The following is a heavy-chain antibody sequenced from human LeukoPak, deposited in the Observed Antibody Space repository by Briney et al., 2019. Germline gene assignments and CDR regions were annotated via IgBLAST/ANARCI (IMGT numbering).Heavy chain of an antibody. Sequence: PGGSLRLSCAASGFTFSSYGMSWVRQAPGKGLEWVSAISGSGGSTYYADSVKGRFTISRDNSKNTLYLQMNSLRAEDTAVYYCAKDIRYDSSGYYRASGSRRDDAFDIWGQGTMVTVSS. D-gene: IGHD3-22*01. J-gene: IGHJ3*02. V-gene: IGHV3-23*01. CDR1: GFTFSSYG. CDR3: AKDIRYDSSGYYRASGSRRDDAFDI. CDR2: ISGSGGST.